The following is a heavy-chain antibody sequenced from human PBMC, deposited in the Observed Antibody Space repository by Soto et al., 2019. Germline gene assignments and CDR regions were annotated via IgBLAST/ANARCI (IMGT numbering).Heavy chain of an antibody. V-gene: IGHV1-18*01. J-gene: IGHJ6*02. CDR3: VMVDNYVTPTPQDV. CDR1: GYIFVNYG. D-gene: IGHD3-16*01. CDR2: ISPYTGNT. Sequence: QVQLVQSGDEVKKPRASVKVSCKASGYIFVNYGIAWVRQAPGQGLEWMGWISPYTGNTHSATKVQGRLTMTTDTSTSTAYMDLGSLTSDDTAVYYCVMVDNYVTPTPQDVWGQGTTVTVSS.